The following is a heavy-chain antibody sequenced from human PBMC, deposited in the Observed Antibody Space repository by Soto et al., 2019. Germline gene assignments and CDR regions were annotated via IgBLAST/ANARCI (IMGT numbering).Heavy chain of an antibody. CDR2: ISGSGYST. D-gene: IGHD2-15*01. Sequence: EVHLLESGGDFVQPGKSLRLSCAASGFNFNNYAMHWVRQAPGKGLEWVSGISGSGYSTYYADSVKGRFTISRDNSKNPLYLQRNSLRAEATAIYYCARDGVEWWSLFDIWGRGTMVTVSS. CDR1: GFNFNNYA. V-gene: IGHV3-23*01. J-gene: IGHJ3*02. CDR3: ARDGVEWWSLFDI.